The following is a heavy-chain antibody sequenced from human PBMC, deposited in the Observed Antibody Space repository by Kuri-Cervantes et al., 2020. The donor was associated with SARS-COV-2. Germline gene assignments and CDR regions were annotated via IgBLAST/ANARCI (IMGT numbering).Heavy chain of an antibody. CDR1: GGSFSGYY. D-gene: IGHD2-2*01. CDR3: ARGSGAGIVVVPAAIFGFDP. J-gene: IGHJ5*02. Sequence: SQTLSLTCAVYGGSFSGYYWSWIRQPPGKGLEWIGEINHSGSTNYNPSLKSRVTISVDTSKNQFSLKLSSVTVADTAVYYCARGSGAGIVVVPAAIFGFDPWGQGTLVTVSS. V-gene: IGHV4-34*01. CDR2: INHSGST.